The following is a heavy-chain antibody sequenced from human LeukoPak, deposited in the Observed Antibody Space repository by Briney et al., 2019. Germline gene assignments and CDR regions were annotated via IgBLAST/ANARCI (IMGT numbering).Heavy chain of an antibody. CDR3: ARPARKYYYGSGSYYYDAFDI. CDR1: GGTFSSYA. D-gene: IGHD3-10*01. V-gene: IGHV1-69*13. Sequence: SVKVSCKASGGTFSSYAISWVRQAPGQGLEWMGGIIPIFGTANYAQKFQGRVTITADESTSTAYMELSSLRSEDTAVYYCARPARKYYYGSGSYYYDAFDIWGQGTMVNVSS. J-gene: IGHJ3*02. CDR2: IIPIFGTA.